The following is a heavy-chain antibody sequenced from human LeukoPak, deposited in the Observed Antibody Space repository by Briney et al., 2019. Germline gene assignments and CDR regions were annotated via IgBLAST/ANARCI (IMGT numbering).Heavy chain of an antibody. CDR1: GFTFRNFT. D-gene: IGHD2-8*01. J-gene: IGHJ4*02. CDR2: IGGGDT. CDR3: AKDGQSFNSMYDYFDS. V-gene: IGHV3-23*01. Sequence: GGSLRLSCSASGFTFRNFTISWVRQAPGKGLEWVSSIGGGDTHYADSVKGRFTISRDDSRSTVDLQMSSLRAEDTAVYYCAKDGQSFNSMYDYFDSWGQGTLVTVSS.